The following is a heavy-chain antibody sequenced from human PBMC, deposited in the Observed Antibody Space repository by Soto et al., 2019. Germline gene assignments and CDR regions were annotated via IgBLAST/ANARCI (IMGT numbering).Heavy chain of an antibody. V-gene: IGHV4-59*08. CDR3: AGDSYGRDV. CDR1: GGSISSYY. CDR2: IHYSRNT. Sequence: PSDTLSLTCTVSGGSISSYYWNWMRRPPGKGLEWIGCIHYSRNTNYNPSLKSRVTISVDTSKNQFSLKVTSVTAADTAVYYCAGDSYGRDVWGQGTSVTVS. J-gene: IGHJ6*02.